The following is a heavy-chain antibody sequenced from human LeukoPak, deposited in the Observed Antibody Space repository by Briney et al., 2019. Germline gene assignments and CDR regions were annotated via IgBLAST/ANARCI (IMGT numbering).Heavy chain of an antibody. V-gene: IGHV1-2*02. CDR2: INPNSGGT. CDR1: GYTFTGYY. J-gene: IGHJ5*02. CDR3: AGDRGTSRGITGAKREPYGGLDP. Sequence: ASVKLSCKSSGYTFTGYYMHWVRQAPGQGLEWMGWINPNSGGTNYAQKFQGRVTMTRDTSISAAYMEMSRLRSDDTGVYYCAGDRGTSRGITGAKREPYGGLDPWGQGPLVTVSS. D-gene: IGHD1-7*01.